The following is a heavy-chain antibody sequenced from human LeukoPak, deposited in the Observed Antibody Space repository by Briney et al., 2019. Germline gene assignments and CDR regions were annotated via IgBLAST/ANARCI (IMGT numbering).Heavy chain of an antibody. CDR3: ARTSPPRYYFDY. CDR1: GFTFSSYS. V-gene: IGHV3-21*01. J-gene: IGHJ4*02. CDR2: ISSSSSYI. Sequence: PGGSLRLSCAASGFTFSSYSMNWVRQAPGKGLEWVSSISSSSSYIYYADSVKGRFTISRDNAKNSLYLQMNSLRAEDTAVYYCARTSPPRYYFDYWGQGTLVTVSS.